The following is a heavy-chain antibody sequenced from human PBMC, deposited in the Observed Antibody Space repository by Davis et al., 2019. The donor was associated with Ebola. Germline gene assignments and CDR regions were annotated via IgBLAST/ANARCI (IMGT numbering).Heavy chain of an antibody. D-gene: IGHD3-10*01. V-gene: IGHV3-30-3*01. J-gene: IGHJ4*02. CDR1: GFTFSSYA. CDR3: TATLLSDDY. Sequence: GESLKISCAASGFTFSSYAMHWVRQAPGKGLEWVAVISYDGSNKYYADSVKGRFTISRDNSKNTLYLQMNSLRAEDTAVYYCTATLLSDDYWGQGTLVTVSS. CDR2: ISYDGSNK.